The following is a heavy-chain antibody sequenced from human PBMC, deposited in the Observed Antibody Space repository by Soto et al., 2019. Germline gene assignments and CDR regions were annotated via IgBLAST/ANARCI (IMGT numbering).Heavy chain of an antibody. J-gene: IGHJ1*01. D-gene: IGHD1-26*01. CDR2: IYYSGST. CDR1: GGSISSSSYY. V-gene: IGHV4-39*01. Sequence: PSETLSLTCTVSGGSISSSSYYWGWIRQPPGKGLEWIGSIYYSGSTYYNPSLKSRVTISVDTSKNQFSLKLSSVTAADTAVYYCARQGAEFFPEYFQHWGQGTLVTVSS. CDR3: ARQGAEFFPEYFQH.